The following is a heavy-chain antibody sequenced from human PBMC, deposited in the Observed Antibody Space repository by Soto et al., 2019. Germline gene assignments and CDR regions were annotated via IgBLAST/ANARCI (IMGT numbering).Heavy chain of an antibody. J-gene: IGHJ3*02. CDR2: ISYDGSNK. V-gene: IGHV3-30*18. D-gene: IGHD6-19*01. CDR3: AKELYFGGGYISGWYEGAFDI. CDR1: GFTFSSYG. Sequence: PGGSLRLSCAASGFTFSSYGMHWVRQAPGKGLEWVAVISYDGSNKYYADSVKGRFTISRDNSKNTLYLQMNSLRAEDTAVYYCAKELYFGGGYISGWYEGAFDIWGQGTMVTVSS.